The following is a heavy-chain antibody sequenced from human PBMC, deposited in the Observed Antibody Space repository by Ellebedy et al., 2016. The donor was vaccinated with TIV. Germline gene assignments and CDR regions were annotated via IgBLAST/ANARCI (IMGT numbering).Heavy chain of an antibody. V-gene: IGHV2-5*02. Sequence: SGPTLVKPTQTLTLTCNFSGFSLSTSGVAVGWIRQPPGEALEWLALFYWDDDKRYSPSLKSRLTITKDTPKNQVVLTMTNMNPVDTATYHCAHGKVPDIAFPYWGQGTLVTVSS. J-gene: IGHJ4*02. CDR1: GFSLSTSGVA. CDR2: FYWDDDK. D-gene: IGHD2-15*01. CDR3: AHGKVPDIAFPY.